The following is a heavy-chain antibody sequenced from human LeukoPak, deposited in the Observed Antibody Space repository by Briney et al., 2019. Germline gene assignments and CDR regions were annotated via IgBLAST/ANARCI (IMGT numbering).Heavy chain of an antibody. V-gene: IGHV4-61*02. CDR3: ARDRFRRDGYNYGRDGAFDI. J-gene: IGHJ3*02. CDR1: GDALSSAGYC. D-gene: IGHD5-24*01. CDR2: ICTSGST. Sequence: PSETLSLTCTVSGDALSSAGYCWRWLRQPAGKGLEWFGRICTSGSTHYNPSLKSRVTFSVDTSKSQFSLKLISVTAADTAVYYCARDRFRRDGYNYGRDGAFDIWGQGTMVTVSS.